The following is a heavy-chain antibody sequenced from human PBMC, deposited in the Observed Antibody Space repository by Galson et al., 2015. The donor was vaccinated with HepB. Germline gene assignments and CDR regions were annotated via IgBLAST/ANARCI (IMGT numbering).Heavy chain of an antibody. CDR1: GYTFTSYD. D-gene: IGHD5-18*01. CDR2: MNPNSGNT. J-gene: IGHJ4*02. V-gene: IGHV1-8*01. CDR3: ARGHLYTAMVRGVVY. Sequence: SVKVSCRASGYTFTSYDINWVRQATGQGLEWMGWMNPNSGNTGYAQKFQGRVTMTRNTSISTAYMELSSLRSEDTAVYYCARGHLYTAMVRGVVYWGQGTLVTVSS.